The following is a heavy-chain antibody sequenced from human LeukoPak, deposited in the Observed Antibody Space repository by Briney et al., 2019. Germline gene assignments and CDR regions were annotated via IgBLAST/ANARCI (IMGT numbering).Heavy chain of an antibody. V-gene: IGHV3-53*01. CDR1: GFTVSSNY. D-gene: IGHD3-22*01. Sequence: GGSLRLSCAASGFTVSSNYMSWVRQAPGKGLEWVSVIYSGGSTYYADSVKGRFTISRDNSKNTLYLQMNSLRAEDTAVYYCARDGFYYDSSGPFDYWGQGSLVTVSS. CDR2: IYSGGST. J-gene: IGHJ4*02. CDR3: ARDGFYYDSSGPFDY.